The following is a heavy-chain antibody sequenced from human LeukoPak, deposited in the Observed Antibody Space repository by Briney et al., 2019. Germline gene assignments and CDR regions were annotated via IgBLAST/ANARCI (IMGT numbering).Heavy chain of an antibody. Sequence: SETLSLTCTVSGGSISSGGYYWSWIRQHPGKGLEWIGYIYHSGSTYYNPSLKSRVTISVDRSKNQFSLKLSSVTAADTAVYYCARGPYYYGSGSYADYWGQGTLVTVSS. V-gene: IGHV4-30-2*01. D-gene: IGHD3-10*01. CDR1: GGSISSGGYY. CDR2: IYHSGST. CDR3: ARGPYYYGSGSYADY. J-gene: IGHJ4*02.